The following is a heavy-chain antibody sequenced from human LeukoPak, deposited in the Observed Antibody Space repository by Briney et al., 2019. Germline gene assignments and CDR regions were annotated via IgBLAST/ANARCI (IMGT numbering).Heavy chain of an antibody. J-gene: IGHJ6*02. CDR1: GGSISSGGYY. CDR2: IYYSGST. CDR3: ARDIRWCSGGSCYSKRQLYGMDV. V-gene: IGHV4-31*03. Sequence: PSETLSLTCTVSGGSISSGGYYCSWIRQHPGKGLEWIGYIYYSGSTYYNPSLKSRVTISVDTSKNQFSLKLSSVTAADTAVYYCARDIRWCSGGSCYSKRQLYGMDVWGQGTTVTVSS. D-gene: IGHD2-15*01.